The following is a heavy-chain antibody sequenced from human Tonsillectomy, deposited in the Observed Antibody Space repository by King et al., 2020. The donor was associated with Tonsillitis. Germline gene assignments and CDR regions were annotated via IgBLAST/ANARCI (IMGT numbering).Heavy chain of an antibody. CDR1: GGTFSSDA. J-gene: IGHJ6*03. CDR2: IIPNFATV. D-gene: IGHD1-14*01. Sequence: VQLVQSGAEVKKPGSSVKISCKASGGTFSSDAISWVRQAPGQGLEWMGGIIPNFATVNYAQKFQGRVTITADKSTSTAYMELTSLRSEDTAVYYCATIGDSTRIRNNYYYYMDGWGQGTTVTLSS. CDR3: ATIGDSTRIRNNYYYYMDG. V-gene: IGHV1-69*06.